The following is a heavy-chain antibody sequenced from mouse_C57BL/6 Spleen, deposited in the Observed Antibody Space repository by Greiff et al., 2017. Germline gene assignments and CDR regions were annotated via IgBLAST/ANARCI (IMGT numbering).Heavy chain of an antibody. D-gene: IGHD4-1*01. J-gene: IGHJ4*01. CDR1: GFNIKDDY. CDR2: IDPENGDT. V-gene: IGHV14-4*01. CDR3: TPGTHYAMDY. Sequence: VQLKESGAELVRPGASVKLSCTASGFNIKDDYMHWVKQRPEQGLEWIGWIDPENGDTEYASKFQGKATITADTSSNTAYLQLSSLTSEDTAVYYCTPGTHYAMDYWGQGTSVTVSS.